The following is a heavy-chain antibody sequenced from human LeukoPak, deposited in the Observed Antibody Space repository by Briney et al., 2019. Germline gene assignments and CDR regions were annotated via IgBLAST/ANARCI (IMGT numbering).Heavy chain of an antibody. D-gene: IGHD6-19*01. CDR3: AKSGVYSSVWYHFDS. Sequence: SGGSLRLSCAASGFIFSHYAMYWVRQAPGKGREGVSTLSGVGGITYYADSVKGRFTISRDSSKNTLFLQMHSLRAEDTAVYYCAKSGVYSSVWYHFDSWGQGTLVTVSS. J-gene: IGHJ4*02. CDR1: GFIFSHYA. V-gene: IGHV3-23*01. CDR2: LSGVGGIT.